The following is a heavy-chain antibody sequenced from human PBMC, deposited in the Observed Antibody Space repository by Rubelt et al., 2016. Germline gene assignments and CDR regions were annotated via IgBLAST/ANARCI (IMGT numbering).Heavy chain of an antibody. CDR1: GFTFSSYW. CDR2: IKQDGREK. Sequence: EVQLVESGGGLVQPGGSLRLSCAASGFTFSSYWMSWVRQAPGKGLEWVANIKQDGREKSSVDSVKGGFTISRDNAKNSLYLQMNRLRAEDTAVYYCARGKCSSTSCYRIDAFDIWGQGTMVTVSS. J-gene: IGHJ3*02. CDR3: ARGKCSSTSCYRIDAFDI. V-gene: IGHV3-7*01. D-gene: IGHD2-2*02.